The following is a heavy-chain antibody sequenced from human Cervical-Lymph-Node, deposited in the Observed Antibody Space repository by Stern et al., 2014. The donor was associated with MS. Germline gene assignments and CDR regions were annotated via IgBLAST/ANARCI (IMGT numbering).Heavy chain of an antibody. CDR2: ISSSGDSI. J-gene: IGHJ4*02. CDR1: GFTFSSYS. D-gene: IGHD6-6*01. V-gene: IGHV3-48*01. Sequence: EVHLVESGGGLVQPGGSLRISCAASGFTFSSYSMNWVRQAPGKGLEWLSYISSSGDSIYYADSVKGRFTISRDNAKNSLYLQINSLRAEDTAVYYCARGSDSSSFVYWGQGTLVTVSS. CDR3: ARGSDSSSFVY.